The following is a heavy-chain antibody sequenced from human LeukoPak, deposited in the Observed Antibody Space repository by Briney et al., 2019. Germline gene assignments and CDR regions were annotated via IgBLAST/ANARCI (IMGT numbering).Heavy chain of an antibody. CDR2: INPNSGGT. V-gene: IGHV1-2*02. J-gene: IGHJ6*02. CDR1: GYTFTGYY. Sequence: ASVKVSCKASGYTFTGYYMHWVRQAPGQGLEWMGWINPNSGGTNYAQKFQGRVTMTRDTSISTACMELSRLRSDDTAVYYCARGDRITMIVVVNPYGMDVWGQGTTVTVSS. D-gene: IGHD3-22*01. CDR3: ARGDRITMIVVVNPYGMDV.